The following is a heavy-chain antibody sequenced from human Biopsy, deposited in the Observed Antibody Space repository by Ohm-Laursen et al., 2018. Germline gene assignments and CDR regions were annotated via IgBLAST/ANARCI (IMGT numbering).Heavy chain of an antibody. CDR1: GFTFSSSW. J-gene: IGHJ4*02. CDR3: ARFPDFWSGYYVDS. D-gene: IGHD3-3*01. CDR2: FNSDGTDT. Sequence: SLRLSCAASGFTFSSSWMHWVRQAPGKGLEWVSRFNSDGTDTAYADSVKGRFTISRDNANNSLFLQMNSLRAEDTAVYYCARFPDFWSGYYVDSWGQGTLVTVSS. V-gene: IGHV3-74*01.